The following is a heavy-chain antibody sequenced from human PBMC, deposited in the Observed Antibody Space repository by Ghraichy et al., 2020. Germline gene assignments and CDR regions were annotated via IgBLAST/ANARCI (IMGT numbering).Heavy chain of an antibody. Sequence: GGSLRLSCAVSGFTFSSYSMSWVRLAPGKGLEWISYISTSSSIIYYADSVKGRFTISRDNAKNSLYLQMNSLRDEDTAVYYCARDRREISTWQWLIDYWGQGAQVTVSS. V-gene: IGHV3-48*02. CDR2: ISTSSSII. CDR3: ARDRREISTWQWLIDY. CDR1: GFTFSSYS. J-gene: IGHJ4*02. D-gene: IGHD6-19*01.